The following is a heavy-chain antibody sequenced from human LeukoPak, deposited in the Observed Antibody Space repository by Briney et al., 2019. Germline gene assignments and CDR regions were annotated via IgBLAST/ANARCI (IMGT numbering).Heavy chain of an antibody. D-gene: IGHD2-2*01. V-gene: IGHV3-23*01. J-gene: IGHJ4*02. CDR2: ISATRGNT. Sequence: GGSLRLSCVASGFTFTNYAMSWVRQTPGKGLAWVSAISATRGNTYYADSVQGRFSISRDNSKNTLYLQMNSLRAEDTAVYYCAKGSSTTCPCYRDHWGQGTLVTVSS. CDR3: AKGSSTTCPCYRDH. CDR1: GFTFTNYA.